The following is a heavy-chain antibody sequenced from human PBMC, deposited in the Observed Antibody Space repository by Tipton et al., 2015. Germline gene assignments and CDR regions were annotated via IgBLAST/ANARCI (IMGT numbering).Heavy chain of an antibody. CDR1: GDTFSSYA. D-gene: IGHD4-23*01. V-gene: IGHV1-69*01. CDR3: ARVGGTASNPFDI. J-gene: IGHJ3*02. Sequence: QLVQSGDEVKKPGSSVKVSCKASGDTFSSYAISWVRQAPGQGLEWMGWIIPIFGTTNFTQKFQGRVTSIADAYTSTAYMELSSLRSDDTAIYYCARVGGTASNPFDIWGQGTMVIVSS. CDR2: IIPIFGTT.